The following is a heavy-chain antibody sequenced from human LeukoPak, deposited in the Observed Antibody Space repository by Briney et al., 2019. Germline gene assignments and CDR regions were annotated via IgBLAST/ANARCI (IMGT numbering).Heavy chain of an antibody. Sequence: LSETLSLTCTVSGGSLSSSSYSWGWIRQAPGKGLEWIGSICYSGSTYYNPYLKSRVSISVDTSKSQFSLKLSSVTAADTAVYYCAGHYYRSGYYYSGAFDIWGQGTMVTVSS. V-gene: IGHV4-39*01. CDR2: ICYSGST. CDR3: AGHYYRSGYYYSGAFDI. CDR1: GGSLSSSSYS. D-gene: IGHD3-22*01. J-gene: IGHJ3*02.